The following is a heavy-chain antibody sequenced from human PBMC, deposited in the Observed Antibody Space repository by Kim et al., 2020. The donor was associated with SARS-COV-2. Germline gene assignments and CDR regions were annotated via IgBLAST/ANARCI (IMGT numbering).Heavy chain of an antibody. CDR2: INHSGST. Sequence: SETLSLTCAVYGGSCSGYYWSWIRQPPGKGLEWIGEINHSGSTNYNPSLKSRVTISVDTSKNQFSLKLSSVTAADTAVYYCARVAGLQLDHDVPTDYWGQGTLVTVSS. V-gene: IGHV4-34*01. D-gene: IGHD1-1*01. J-gene: IGHJ4*02. CDR3: ARVAGLQLDHDVPTDY. CDR1: GGSCSGYY.